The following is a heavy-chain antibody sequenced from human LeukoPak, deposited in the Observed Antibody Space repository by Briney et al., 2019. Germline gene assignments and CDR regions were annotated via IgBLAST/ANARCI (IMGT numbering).Heavy chain of an antibody. CDR2: IYSDNT. CDR1: GFTVSSNC. CDR3: ARRAGAYSHPYYY. D-gene: IGHD4/OR15-4a*01. V-gene: IGHV3-53*01. J-gene: IGHJ4*02. Sequence: GGSLRLSCTVSGFTVSSNCMSWVRQAPGKGLEWVSFIYSDNTHYSDSVKGRFTISTDNSKNTPYLQMKSLRAEDTAVCYCARRAGAYSHPYYYWGQGTLVTVSS.